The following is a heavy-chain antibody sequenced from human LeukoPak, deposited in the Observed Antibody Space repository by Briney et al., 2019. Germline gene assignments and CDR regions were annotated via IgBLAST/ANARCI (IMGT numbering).Heavy chain of an antibody. D-gene: IGHD3-16*01. Sequence: IYNDGSTFYADSVKGRFTISRDDSKNTLYLQMNSLRADDTAVYYCARGWGLDYWGQGTLVTVSS. CDR2: IYNDGST. CDR3: ARGWGLDY. V-gene: IGHV3-53*01. J-gene: IGHJ4*02.